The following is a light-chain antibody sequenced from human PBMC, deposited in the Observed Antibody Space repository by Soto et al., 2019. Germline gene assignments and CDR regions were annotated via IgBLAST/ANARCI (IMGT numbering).Light chain of an antibody. CDR1: QSVSSSY. Sequence: EIVLTQSPGTLSLSPGERATLSCRASQSVSSSYLAWYQQKPGQAPRLLIYGASSRATGIPDRFSGSGSGTDFTLTISRLEPEDFAVYYCKRYGYAPALTFGGGTKVEIK. CDR3: KRYGYAPALT. CDR2: GAS. V-gene: IGKV3-20*01. J-gene: IGKJ4*01.